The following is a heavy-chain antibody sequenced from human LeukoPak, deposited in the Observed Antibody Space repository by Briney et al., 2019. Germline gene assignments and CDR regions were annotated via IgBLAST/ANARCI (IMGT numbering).Heavy chain of an antibody. CDR3: ARGNIVVVPAAIPPNFDY. CDR2: VSTGSNYI. Sequence: GGSLRLSCTASGFTFSSYSLNWVRQAPGKGLEWVSSVSTGSNYIYYADSVKGRFTISRDNDKNSLYLQMNSLRVEDTAVYYCARGNIVVVPAAIPPNFDYWGQGTLVTVSS. CDR1: GFTFSSYS. D-gene: IGHD2-2*02. J-gene: IGHJ4*02. V-gene: IGHV3-21*01.